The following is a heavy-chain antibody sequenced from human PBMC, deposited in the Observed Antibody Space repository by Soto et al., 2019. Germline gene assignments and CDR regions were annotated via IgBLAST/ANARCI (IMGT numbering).Heavy chain of an antibody. Sequence: PGGSLRLSGAPSGFTFSTYGMHWVRQAPGKGLEWVAVIWYDGSNQYYADSVKGRFTISRDNSKNMLYLQMNSLRAEDTAVYYCARDLGAFNYGSAYFDYWGQGTPVTVSS. D-gene: IGHD3-10*01. V-gene: IGHV3-33*01. CDR1: GFTFSTYG. J-gene: IGHJ4*02. CDR2: IWYDGSNQ. CDR3: ARDLGAFNYGSAYFDY.